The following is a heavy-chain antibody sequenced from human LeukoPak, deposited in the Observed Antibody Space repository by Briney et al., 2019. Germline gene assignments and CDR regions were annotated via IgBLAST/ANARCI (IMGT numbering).Heavy chain of an antibody. CDR2: ISSSSSYI. Sequence: PGGSLRLSCAASGFTFSSYAMSWVRQAPGKGLEWVSSISSSSSYIYYADSVKGRFTISRDNAKNSLYLQMNSLRAEDTAVYYCARDPLGGSGHLRDDYWGQGTLVTVSS. J-gene: IGHJ4*02. V-gene: IGHV3-21*01. CDR3: ARDPLGGSGHLRDDY. D-gene: IGHD3-10*01. CDR1: GFTFSSYA.